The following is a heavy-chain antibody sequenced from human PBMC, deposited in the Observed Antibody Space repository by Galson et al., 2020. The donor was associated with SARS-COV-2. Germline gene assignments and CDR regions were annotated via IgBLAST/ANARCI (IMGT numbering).Heavy chain of an antibody. CDR3: ARDPAV. J-gene: IGHJ6*02. CDR1: GGSINYYY. Sequence: ASETLSLTCTVSGGSINYYYWSWIRQPPGKGLEWIGFIYSTGSTNYNPSLKSRVTISLNTSKNQFSLKLNSVTAADTAVYYCARDPAVWGQGTTVTVSS. V-gene: IGHV4-59*01. CDR2: IYSTGST.